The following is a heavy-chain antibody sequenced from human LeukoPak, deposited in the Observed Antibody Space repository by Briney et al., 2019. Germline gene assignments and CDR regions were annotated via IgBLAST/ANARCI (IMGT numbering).Heavy chain of an antibody. V-gene: IGHV3-11*01. CDR2: ISSSGSTI. CDR1: GFTYSDYY. D-gene: IGHD3-22*01. CDR3: ARDYYYDSSGYLGY. J-gene: IGHJ4*02. Sequence: PGGSLRLSCAASGFTYSDYYMSWIRQAPGKGLEWVSYISSSGSTIYYADSVKGRFTISRDNAKNSLYLQMNSLRAEDTAVYYCARDYYYDSSGYLGYWGQGTLVTVSS.